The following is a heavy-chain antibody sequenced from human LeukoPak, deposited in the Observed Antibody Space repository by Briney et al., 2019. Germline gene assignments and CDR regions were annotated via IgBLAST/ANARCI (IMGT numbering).Heavy chain of an antibody. D-gene: IGHD3-3*01. J-gene: IGHJ4*02. CDR1: GGSFSGYY. V-gene: IGHV4-34*01. CDR3: ARGPRVFLSCSAIDF. Sequence: SETLSLTCAVYGGSFSGYYWSWIRQPPGKGLEWIGEINHSGGTNYNPSLKSRVTISVDTSKNQFSLKLSSVTAADTAVYYCARGPRVFLSCSAIDFWGQGTLVTVSS. CDR2: INHSGGT.